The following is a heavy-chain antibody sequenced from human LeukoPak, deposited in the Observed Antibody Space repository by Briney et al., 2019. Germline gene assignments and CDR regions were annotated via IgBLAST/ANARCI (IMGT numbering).Heavy chain of an antibody. J-gene: IGHJ4*02. D-gene: IGHD6-19*01. V-gene: IGHV1-46*01. Sequence: ASVKVSCKTSGYTFTTYYVHWVRQAPGQGLEWMGLFNPSGGGTSYAQKFQGRVTMTRDTSTSTVYVELSSLRSEDTAVYYCAKDAVAGTYFFDYWGQGTLVTVSP. CDR3: AKDAVAGTYFFDY. CDR2: FNPSGGGT. CDR1: GYTFTTYY.